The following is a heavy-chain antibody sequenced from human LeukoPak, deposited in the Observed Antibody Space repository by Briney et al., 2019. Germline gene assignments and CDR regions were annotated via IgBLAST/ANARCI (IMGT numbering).Heavy chain of an antibody. Sequence: SETLSLTCTVSGGSISSGDYYWSWIRQPPGKGLEWIGYIYYSGSTYYNPSLKSRVTISVDTSKNQFSLKLSSVTAADTAVYYCARGRRGGWFDYWGQGTLVTVSS. CDR3: ARGRRGGWFDY. D-gene: IGHD6-19*01. J-gene: IGHJ4*02. V-gene: IGHV4-30-4*08. CDR1: GGSISSGDYY. CDR2: IYYSGST.